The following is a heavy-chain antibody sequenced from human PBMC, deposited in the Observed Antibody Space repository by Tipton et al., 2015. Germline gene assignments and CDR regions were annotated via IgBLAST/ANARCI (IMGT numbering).Heavy chain of an antibody. J-gene: IGHJ4*02. CDR1: GASISRGSV. Sequence: TLSLTCTVSGASISRGSVWGWIRQPPGKGLEWIGSFFHSGNTFHNPSLRSRVIISVDTSKNQFSLTVTSVTAADTAVYYCARSRYTVTPDSWGQGTLVTVSS. CDR3: ARSRYTVTPDS. V-gene: IGHV4-38-2*02. CDR2: FFHSGNT. D-gene: IGHD4-17*01.